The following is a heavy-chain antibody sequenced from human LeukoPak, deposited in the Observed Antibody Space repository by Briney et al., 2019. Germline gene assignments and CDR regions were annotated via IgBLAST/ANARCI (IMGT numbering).Heavy chain of an antibody. Sequence: EGSLRLSCAASGFTVSSNCMGWVRQAPGEGLEWVSLICYSGNIYYTDSVKGRFTISRNDSKNTVFLQMNSLRGEDTAVYYCARVGYGDYAYYFDYWGQGTLVTVSS. D-gene: IGHD4-17*01. V-gene: IGHV3-53*01. CDR2: ICYSGNI. CDR1: GFTVSSNC. CDR3: ARVGYGDYAYYFDY. J-gene: IGHJ4*02.